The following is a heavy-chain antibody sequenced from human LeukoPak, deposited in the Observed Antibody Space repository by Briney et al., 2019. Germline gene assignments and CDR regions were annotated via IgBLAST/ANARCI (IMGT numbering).Heavy chain of an antibody. CDR1: GYTFTGYY. Sequence: GASVKVSCKASGYTFTGYYMHWVRRAPGQGLEWMGWINPNSGGTNYAQKFQGRVTMTRDTSISTAYMELSRLRSDDTAVYYCARGPLGYCSGGSCYYYWGQGTLVTVSS. J-gene: IGHJ4*02. V-gene: IGHV1-2*02. CDR3: ARGPLGYCSGGSCYYY. D-gene: IGHD2-15*01. CDR2: INPNSGGT.